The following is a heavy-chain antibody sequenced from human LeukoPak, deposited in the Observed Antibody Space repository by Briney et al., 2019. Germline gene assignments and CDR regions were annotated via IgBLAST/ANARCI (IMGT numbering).Heavy chain of an antibody. CDR1: GLTFSSYA. J-gene: IGHJ4*02. Sequence: HPGGSLRLSCAASGLTFSSYAMSWVRQAPGKGLEWVSGISGSGVNTYYADSVKGRFTISRDNSKNTLYLQMNSLRAEDTAVYYCAKTGATRPEYWGQGTLVTVSS. D-gene: IGHD1-26*01. CDR2: ISGSGVNT. V-gene: IGHV3-23*01. CDR3: AKTGATRPEY.